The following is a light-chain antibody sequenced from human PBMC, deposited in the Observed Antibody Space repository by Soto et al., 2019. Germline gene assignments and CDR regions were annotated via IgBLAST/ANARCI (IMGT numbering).Light chain of an antibody. CDR1: QIVSSAY. CDR3: HQYGTSPQT. Sequence: EIVLTQSPGTLSLSPGESVTLSCRASQIVSSAYVAWYQQKPGQAPKLLTYDASRRASGTPDRFSGSGSGTDYTLTISSVEPEDFAVYYCHQYGTSPQTLGQGTKVDIK. J-gene: IGKJ1*01. CDR2: DAS. V-gene: IGKV3-20*01.